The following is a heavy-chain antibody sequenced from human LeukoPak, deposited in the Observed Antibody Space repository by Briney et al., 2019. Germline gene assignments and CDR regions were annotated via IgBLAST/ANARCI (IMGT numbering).Heavy chain of an antibody. CDR3: AKDLFTVTTPNDY. CDR1: GFTFSSFA. V-gene: IGHV3-23*01. CDR2: FDGNGPST. Sequence: PGGSLRLSCAASGFTFSSFAMTWVRQAPGKGLEWVSGFDGNGPSTYYADSVKGRFTISRDNSKNTLYLQMNSLRAEDTAVYYCAKDLFTVTTPNDYWGQGTLVTVSS. D-gene: IGHD4-11*01. J-gene: IGHJ4*02.